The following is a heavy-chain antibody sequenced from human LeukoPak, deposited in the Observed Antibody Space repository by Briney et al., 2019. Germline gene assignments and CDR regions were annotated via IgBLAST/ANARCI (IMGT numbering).Heavy chain of an antibody. Sequence: ASVKVSCKASGCTFTSYGISWVRQAPGQGLEWMGWISAYSGNTNYAQKLQGRVTMTTDTSTSTAYMELRSLRSDDTAVYYCTSSSIAPHRGWFDPWGQGTLVTVSS. J-gene: IGHJ5*02. CDR3: TSSSIAPHRGWFDP. V-gene: IGHV1-18*01. D-gene: IGHD6-6*01. CDR2: ISAYSGNT. CDR1: GCTFTSYG.